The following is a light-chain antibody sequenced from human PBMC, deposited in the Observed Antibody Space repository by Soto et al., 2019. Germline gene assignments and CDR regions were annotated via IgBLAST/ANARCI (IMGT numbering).Light chain of an antibody. CDR3: QQYGSSPRP. V-gene: IGKV3-20*01. Sequence: EIVMTQSPATLSVSPGERATLSCRASQSIGSFLAWYQQKPGQAPRLLIYGASTRATGIPDRFSGSGSGTDFTLTISRLEPEDFAVYYCQQYGSSPRPFGQGTKVDIK. CDR2: GAS. J-gene: IGKJ1*01. CDR1: QSIGSF.